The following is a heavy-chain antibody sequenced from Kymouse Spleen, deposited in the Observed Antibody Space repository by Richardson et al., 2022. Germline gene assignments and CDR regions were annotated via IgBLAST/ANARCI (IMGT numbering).Heavy chain of an antibody. Sequence: QVQLQQWGAGLLKPSETLSLTCAVYGGSFSGYYWSWIRQPPGKGLEWIGEINHSGSTNYNPSLKSRVTISVDTSKNQFSLKLSSVTAADTAVYYCARMAGPTYYGMDVWGQGTTVTVSS. D-gene: IGHD6-19*01. V-gene: IGHV4-34*01. CDR2: INHSGST. J-gene: IGHJ6*02. CDR3: ARMAGPTYYGMDV. CDR1: GGSFSGYY.